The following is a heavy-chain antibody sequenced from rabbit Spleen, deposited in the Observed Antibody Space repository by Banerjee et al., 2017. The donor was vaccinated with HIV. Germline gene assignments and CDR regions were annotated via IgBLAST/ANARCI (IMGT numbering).Heavy chain of an antibody. D-gene: IGHD8-1*01. Sequence: QSLEESGGDLVKPGASLTLTCTASGFSFSSGYDMGWVRQAPGKGLEWIGDIYIGRGSTDYASWVNGRFTISKTSSTTVTLQMTSLTAADTATYFCGQSNNYYINLWGQGTLVTVS. V-gene: IGHV1S40*01. CDR3: GQSNNYYINL. J-gene: IGHJ4*01. CDR1: GFSFSSGYD. CDR2: IYIGRGST.